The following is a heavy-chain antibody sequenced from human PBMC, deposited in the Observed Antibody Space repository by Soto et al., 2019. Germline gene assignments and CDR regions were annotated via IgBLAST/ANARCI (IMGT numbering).Heavy chain of an antibody. CDR2: IYYSGST. Sequence: PSETLSLTCTVSGGSISSYYWIWIRQPPGKGLEWIGYIYYSGSTNYNPSLKSRVTISVDTSKNQFSLKLNSVTAADTAVYYCARVSGTGDFDYWGQGTLVTVSS. V-gene: IGHV4-59*01. CDR3: ARVSGTGDFDY. J-gene: IGHJ4*02. D-gene: IGHD1-7*01. CDR1: GGSISSYY.